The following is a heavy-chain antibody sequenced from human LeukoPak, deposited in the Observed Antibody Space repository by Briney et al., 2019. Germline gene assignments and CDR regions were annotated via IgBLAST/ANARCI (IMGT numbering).Heavy chain of an antibody. CDR3: AKAPVTSCRGAYCYPFDS. Sequence: GGSLRLSCAASGFTFSSYAMHWVRQAPGKGLEWVAVISYDGSNKYYADSVRGRFTISRDNSKNTLYLQMNSLRAEDAAVYFCAKAPVTSCRGAYCYPFDSWGQGTLVTVSS. CDR1: GFTFSSYA. J-gene: IGHJ4*02. D-gene: IGHD2-21*01. CDR2: ISYDGSNK. V-gene: IGHV3-30*04.